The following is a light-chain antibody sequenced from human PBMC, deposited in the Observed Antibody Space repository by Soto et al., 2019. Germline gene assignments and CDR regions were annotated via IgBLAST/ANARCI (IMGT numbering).Light chain of an antibody. Sequence: DIQMTQSPSSLSSCVGDIVTITCRSSQCISNYLAWYQQKPGKVPKLLIYAASTLQSGVPSRFGGGGSGTDFTLTISSLQPEDVATYYCQQYDNLLITFGQGTRLEI. J-gene: IGKJ5*01. CDR1: QCISNY. CDR2: AAS. V-gene: IGKV1-27*01. CDR3: QQYDNLLIT.